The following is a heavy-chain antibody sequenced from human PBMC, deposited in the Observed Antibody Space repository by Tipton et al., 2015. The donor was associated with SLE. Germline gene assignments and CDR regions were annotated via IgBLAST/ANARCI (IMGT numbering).Heavy chain of an antibody. D-gene: IGHD3-22*01. Sequence: TLSLTCTVSGGSISSGRYYWSWIRQPPGKGLEWIGYIYYSGSTNYNPSLKSRVTISVDTSKNQFSLKLSSVTAADTAVYYCARQRVDNYYDSSGYYRGHFDYWGQGTLVTVSS. J-gene: IGHJ4*02. CDR2: IYYSGST. CDR1: GGSISSGRYY. V-gene: IGHV4-61*01. CDR3: ARQRVDNYYDSSGYYRGHFDY.